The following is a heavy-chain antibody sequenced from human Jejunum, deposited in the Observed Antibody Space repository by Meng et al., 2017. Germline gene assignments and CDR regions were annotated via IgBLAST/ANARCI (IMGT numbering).Heavy chain of an antibody. Sequence: QVQLQQWGAGLCKPSETLSLTCAVYGVSFSGHYWTWIRQPPGKGLEWIGEINDSGSTHYNPSLGSRVTISVDTSKSQFSLKLISVTAADTGVYYCVDSKWSANYWGQGTLVTVS. V-gene: IGHV4-34*01. J-gene: IGHJ4*02. CDR1: GVSFSGHY. CDR2: INDSGST. D-gene: IGHD3-3*01. CDR3: VDSKWSANY.